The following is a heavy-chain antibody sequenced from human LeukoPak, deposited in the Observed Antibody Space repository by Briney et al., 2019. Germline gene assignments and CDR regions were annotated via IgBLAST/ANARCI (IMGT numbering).Heavy chain of an antibody. J-gene: IGHJ4*02. D-gene: IGHD4-11*01. Sequence: GWISGYNGNTNYAQKLQGRVTMTTDTSTRTAYMELRSLRSDDTAVYYCARGGSSTYIDYWGQGTLVTVSS. CDR2: ISGYNGNT. V-gene: IGHV1-18*01. CDR3: ARGGSSTYIDY.